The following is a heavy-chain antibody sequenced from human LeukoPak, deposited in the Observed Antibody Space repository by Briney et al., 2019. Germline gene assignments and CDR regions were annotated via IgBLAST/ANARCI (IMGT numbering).Heavy chain of an antibody. CDR2: IYYSGST. J-gene: IGHJ3*02. CDR1: GGSISSGGYY. CDR3: ARLDGDGYNLYEAFDI. D-gene: IGHD5-24*01. Sequence: SQTLSLTCTVSGGSISSGGYYWSWIRQHPGKGLEWIGYIYYSGSTNYNPSLKSRVTISVDTSKNQFSLKLSSVTAADTAVYYCARLDGDGYNLYEAFDIWGQGTMVTVSS. V-gene: IGHV4-31*03.